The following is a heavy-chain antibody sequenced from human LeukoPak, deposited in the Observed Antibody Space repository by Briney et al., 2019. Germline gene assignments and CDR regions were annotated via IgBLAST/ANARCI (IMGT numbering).Heavy chain of an antibody. CDR2: IDWDDDK. V-gene: IGHV2-70*11. Sequence: SGPTLVNPTQTLTLTCTFSGFSRSTSGMCVSWIRQPPGKALEWLARIDWDDDKYYSTSLKTRLTISKDTSKNQVVLTMTNMDPVDTGTYYCARMWASSGTRNSWFDPWGQGTLVTVSS. CDR3: ARMWASSGTRNSWFDP. CDR1: GFSRSTSGMC. J-gene: IGHJ5*02. D-gene: IGHD2/OR15-2a*01.